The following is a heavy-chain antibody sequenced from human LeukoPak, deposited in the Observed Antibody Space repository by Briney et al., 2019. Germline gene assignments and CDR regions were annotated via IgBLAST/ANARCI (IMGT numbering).Heavy chain of an antibody. V-gene: IGHV5-10-1*01. Sequence: GESLRISCKGSGYSFTSYWISWVRQVPGKGLEWMGKIDPSDSYTNYRPSFQGHVTISADKSISTAYLQWSSLTASDTAMYYCARQPTSRDYYFDYWGQGTLVTVSS. CDR2: IDPSDSYT. D-gene: IGHD3-16*01. CDR3: ARQPTSRDYYFDY. J-gene: IGHJ4*02. CDR1: GYSFTSYW.